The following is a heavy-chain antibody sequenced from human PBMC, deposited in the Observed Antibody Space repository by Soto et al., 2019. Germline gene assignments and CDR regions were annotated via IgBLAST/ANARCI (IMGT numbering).Heavy chain of an antibody. V-gene: IGHV4-31*03. D-gene: IGHD3-22*01. CDR3: ARVTPFSDNSCYYEGGPWWFDP. CDR2: ISYSGST. Sequence: PSETLSLTCTVSGGSIGSGGYYWSWIRQHPGKGLEWIAYISYSGSTFYNPSLKSRVSISVDTSKNQFSLRLSSVTAADTAVYYCARVTPFSDNSCYYEGGPWWFDPWGQGTLVTVSS. J-gene: IGHJ5*02. CDR1: GGSIGSGGYY.